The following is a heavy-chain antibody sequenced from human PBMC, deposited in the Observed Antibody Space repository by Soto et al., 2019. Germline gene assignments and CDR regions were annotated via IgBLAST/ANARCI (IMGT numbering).Heavy chain of an antibody. D-gene: IGHD3-10*01. CDR1: GGSISSSSYY. V-gene: IGHV4-39*01. Sequence: SETLSLTCTVSGGSISSSSYYWGWIRQPPGKGLEWIGSIYYSGSTYYNPSLKSRVTISVDTSKNQFSLKLSSVTAADTAVYYCASPIYGSGSFFDYWGQGTLVTVSS. CDR2: IYYSGST. CDR3: ASPIYGSGSFFDY. J-gene: IGHJ4*02.